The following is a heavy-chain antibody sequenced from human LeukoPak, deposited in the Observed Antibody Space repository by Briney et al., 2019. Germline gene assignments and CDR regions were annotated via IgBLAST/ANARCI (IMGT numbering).Heavy chain of an antibody. J-gene: IGHJ3*02. Sequence: GGSLRLSCAASGFTVSSNYMSWVRQAPGKGLEWVSVIYSDGSTYYADSVKGRFTISRHNSKNTLYLQMNSLRAEDTAVYYCAIRSPDRGDAFDIWGQGTMVTVSS. D-gene: IGHD5-12*01. V-gene: IGHV3-53*04. CDR1: GFTVSSNY. CDR3: AIRSPDRGDAFDI. CDR2: IYSDGST.